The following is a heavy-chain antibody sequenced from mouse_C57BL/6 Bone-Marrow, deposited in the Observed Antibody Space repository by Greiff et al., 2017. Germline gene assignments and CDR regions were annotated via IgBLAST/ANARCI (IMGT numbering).Heavy chain of an antibody. CDR1: GYTFTSYD. J-gene: IGHJ1*03. CDR3: ARLEFDGSSGDLYFDV. Sequence: QVQLQQSGPELVKPGASVKLSCKASGYTFTSYDINWVKQRPGQGLEWIGWIYPRDGSTKYNEKFKGKATLNVDTSSSTAYMELHSLTSEDSAVYFCARLEFDGSSGDLYFDVWGTGTTVTVSS. CDR2: IYPRDGST. D-gene: IGHD1-1*01. V-gene: IGHV1-85*01.